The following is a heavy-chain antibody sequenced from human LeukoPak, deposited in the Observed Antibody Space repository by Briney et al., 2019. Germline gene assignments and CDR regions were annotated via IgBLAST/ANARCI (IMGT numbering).Heavy chain of an antibody. J-gene: IGHJ5*02. CDR2: TYYSGRA. Sequence: SETLSLTCTVYGASISDYYWNWIRQPPGKGLEWIGNTYYSGRANYSPSLKSRVTISVDTSKNQVSLRLSSVTAADTAVYYCAKDQRFSMYDPDEYTYFDPWGQGTLVTVSS. CDR1: GASISDYY. V-gene: IGHV4-59*01. CDR3: AKDQRFSMYDPDEYTYFDP. D-gene: IGHD3-10*02.